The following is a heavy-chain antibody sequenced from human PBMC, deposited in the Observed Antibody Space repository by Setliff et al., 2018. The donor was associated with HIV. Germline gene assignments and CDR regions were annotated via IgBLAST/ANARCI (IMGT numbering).Heavy chain of an antibody. J-gene: IGHJ6*02. V-gene: IGHV4-38-2*02. Sequence: SETLSLTCAVSGYSISGGYYWGWIRQPPGKGLEWVGSIYHSGTTYYNPSLKSRVTISVDTSKNQFPLKLSSVTAADTAVYYCAREDYYYYGMDVWGQGTTVTVSS. CDR2: IYHSGTT. CDR1: GYSISGGYY. CDR3: AREDYYYYGMDV.